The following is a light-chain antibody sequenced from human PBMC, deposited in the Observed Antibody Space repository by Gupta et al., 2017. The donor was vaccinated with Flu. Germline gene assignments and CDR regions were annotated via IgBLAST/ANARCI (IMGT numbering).Light chain of an antibody. J-gene: IGKJ1*01. Sequence: DIQMTQSPSALSASVGDRVTITCRASPSISTWLAWYQQKPGKAPKLLVYQASSLQSGVSSRFSGSGSGTEFTLTISSLQPDDSAIYSCQQYNTYPTFGQGTKAEI. CDR3: QQYNTYPT. CDR2: QAS. CDR1: PSISTW. V-gene: IGKV1-5*03.